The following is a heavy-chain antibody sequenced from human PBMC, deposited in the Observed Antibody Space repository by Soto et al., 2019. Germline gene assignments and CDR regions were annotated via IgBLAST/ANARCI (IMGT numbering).Heavy chain of an antibody. CDR3: TTDDTTGYYFKY. Sequence: VGSLRLSCVFSNFTFTYAWMSWVRQSPGKGLEWVGRIKSTAYGGTTDYAAPLKDRFTISRDDSKSTLYLQMTSLRTEDTARYYCTTDDTTGYYFKYWGQGTLFTVSS. CDR2: IKSTAYGGTT. J-gene: IGHJ4*02. V-gene: IGHV3-15*01. D-gene: IGHD3-22*01. CDR1: NFTFTYAW.